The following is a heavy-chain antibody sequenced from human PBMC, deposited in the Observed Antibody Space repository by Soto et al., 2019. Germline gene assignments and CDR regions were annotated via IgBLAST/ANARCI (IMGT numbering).Heavy chain of an antibody. CDR1: GFTFSSYW. J-gene: IGHJ4*02. D-gene: IGHD4-17*01. Sequence: EVQLVESGGGLVQPGGSLRLSCAASGFTFSSYWMHWVRQAPGKGLVWVSRIKSDGSDTSYADSVKGRFTISRDNAKNTLYLQMSSLRAEGTAVYYCVRVAYGDLGGWGQGTLVTVSS. CDR2: IKSDGSDT. CDR3: VRVAYGDLGG. V-gene: IGHV3-74*01.